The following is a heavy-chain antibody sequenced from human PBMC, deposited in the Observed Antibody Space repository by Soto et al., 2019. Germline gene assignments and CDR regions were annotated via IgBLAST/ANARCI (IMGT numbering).Heavy chain of an antibody. D-gene: IGHD3-16*01. CDR1: GYTFTRYA. V-gene: IGHV1-3*01. CDR3: ARGEFLSYDDY. CDR2: INAGNGNT. Sequence: VSVKVSCKASGYTFTRYAMHWVRQAPGQRLEWMGWINAGNGNTKYSQKFQGRVIITRDTSASTAYMELSSLRSEDTAVYYCARGEFLSYDDYWGQGTLVTVSS. J-gene: IGHJ4*02.